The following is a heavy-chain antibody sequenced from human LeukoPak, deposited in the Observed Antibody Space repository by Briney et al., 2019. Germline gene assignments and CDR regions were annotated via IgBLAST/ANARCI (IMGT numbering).Heavy chain of an antibody. Sequence: GGSLRLSCAASGFTFSSYWMHWVRQAPGKGLVWVSRINSDGSITSHADSVKGRFTISRDNAKNTLFLQMSSLRAEDTAVYYCARGPAAGDYWGQGTLVTAAS. J-gene: IGHJ4*02. D-gene: IGHD2-2*01. CDR3: ARGPAAGDY. V-gene: IGHV3-74*01. CDR2: INSDGSIT. CDR1: GFTFSSYW.